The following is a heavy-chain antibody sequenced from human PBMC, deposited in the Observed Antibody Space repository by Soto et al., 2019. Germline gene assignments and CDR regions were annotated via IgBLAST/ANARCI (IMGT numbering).Heavy chain of an antibody. CDR2: ISSSSSTI. J-gene: IGHJ4*02. CDR3: ASMQQLGYYFDY. V-gene: IGHV3-48*02. CDR1: GFTFSSYS. D-gene: IGHD6-13*01. Sequence: EVQLVESGGGLVQPGGSLRLSCAASGFTFSSYSMNWVRQAAGKGLEWVSYISSSSSTIYYADSVKGRFTISRDNAKKSRDLQMNSLRDEDTAVYYCASMQQLGYYFDYWGQGTLVTVSS.